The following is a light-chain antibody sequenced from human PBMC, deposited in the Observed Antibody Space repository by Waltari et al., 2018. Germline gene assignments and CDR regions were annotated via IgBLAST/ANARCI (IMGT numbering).Light chain of an antibody. J-gene: IGKJ1*01. CDR2: MGS. Sequence: DIVMTQSPLSLPVTPGEPASISRRSSQSLLHVDGYNYWDWYLQKPGQSPQVLIYMGSNRAAGVPDRFSGSGSGTDFTLKISRVEAEDVGVYYCMQPLETPWTFGQGTKVEIK. CDR3: MQPLETPWT. CDR1: QSLLHVDGYNY. V-gene: IGKV2-28*01.